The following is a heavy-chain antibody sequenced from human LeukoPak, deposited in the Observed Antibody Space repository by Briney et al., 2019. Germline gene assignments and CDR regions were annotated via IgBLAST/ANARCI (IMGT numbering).Heavy chain of an antibody. J-gene: IGHJ6*02. CDR2: IYPGDYDA. D-gene: IGHD3-3*01. CDR1: GYSFISYW. Sequence: GESLKISCKGSGYSFISYWIGWVRQMPGKGLEGMGIIYPGDYDARYSPSFQGQVTISADKSIRTVYLQWSSLKASDTGIYFCARRSGIWSGFAMDVWGQGTTVSVSS. V-gene: IGHV5-51*01. CDR3: ARRSGIWSGFAMDV.